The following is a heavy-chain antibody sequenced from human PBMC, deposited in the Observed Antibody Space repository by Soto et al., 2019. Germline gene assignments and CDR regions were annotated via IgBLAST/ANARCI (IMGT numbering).Heavy chain of an antibody. D-gene: IGHD1-26*01. CDR3: ARREDFYGMDV. CDR1: GYSLTSYW. Sequence: GESLKISCKGSGYSLTSYWIGWVRQMPGKGLEWMGIIYPGGSDTRYGPSFQGQVIMSVDKSINTAYLQWSSLKASDTAMYYCARREDFYGMDVWGQGTTVTVSS. V-gene: IGHV5-51*01. CDR2: IYPGGSDT. J-gene: IGHJ6*02.